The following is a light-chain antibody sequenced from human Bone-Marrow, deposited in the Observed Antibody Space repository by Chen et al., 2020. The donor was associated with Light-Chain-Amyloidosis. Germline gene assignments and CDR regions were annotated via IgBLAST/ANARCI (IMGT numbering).Light chain of an antibody. V-gene: IGKV1-12*01. J-gene: IGKJ3*01. CDR1: QGINNY. CDR2: AAS. Sequence: DIQMTQSPSSVSASIGDRVTITCRARQGINNYLAWYQQKPGKAPKLLIYAASTLHSEVPPRFSGSGSGTVFTLTISSLQAEDFATYFCQQGNSFPLTFGPGTTVDIK. CDR3: QQGNSFPLT.